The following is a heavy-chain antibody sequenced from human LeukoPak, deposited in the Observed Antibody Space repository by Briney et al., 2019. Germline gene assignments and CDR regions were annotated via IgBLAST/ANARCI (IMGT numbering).Heavy chain of an antibody. CDR1: GGSISSYY. D-gene: IGHD5-24*01. J-gene: IGHJ5*02. Sequence: SETLSLTCTVSGGSISSYYWSWIRQPPGKGLEWIGYIYYSGSTYYNPSLKSRVTISVDTSKNQFSLKLSSVTAADTAVYYCARDMEVFGWFDPWGQGTLVTVSS. CDR2: IYYSGST. V-gene: IGHV4-59*06. CDR3: ARDMEVFGWFDP.